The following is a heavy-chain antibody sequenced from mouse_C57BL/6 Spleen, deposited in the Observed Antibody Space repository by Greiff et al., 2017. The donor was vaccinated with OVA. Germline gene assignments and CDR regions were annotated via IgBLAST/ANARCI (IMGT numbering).Heavy chain of an antibody. Sequence: EVKVVESGGGLVKPGGSLKLSCAASGFTFSSYAMSWVRQTPEKRLEWVATISDGGSYTSYPDNVKGRFPISSDNAKNNLYLQMSHLKSEDTAMYYCARDRDPFDYWGQGTTLTVSS. CDR3: ARDRDPFDY. J-gene: IGHJ2*01. CDR2: ISDGGSYT. CDR1: GFTFSSYA. V-gene: IGHV5-4*01.